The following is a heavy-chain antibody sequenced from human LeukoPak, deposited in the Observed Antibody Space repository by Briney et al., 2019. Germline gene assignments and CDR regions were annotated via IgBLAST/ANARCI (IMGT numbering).Heavy chain of an antibody. CDR3: AKDLHGTYADFFDY. CDR1: GFSFSSYA. CDR2: ISGSAGST. J-gene: IGHJ4*02. D-gene: IGHD1-1*01. V-gene: IGHV3-23*01. Sequence: GGSLRLSCAASGFSFSSYAMSWVRQAPGKGLEWVSEISGSAGSTYYADSVKGRFTISRDNSKNTLYLQMNNLRAEDTAVYYCAKDLHGTYADFFDYWGQGTLVTVSS.